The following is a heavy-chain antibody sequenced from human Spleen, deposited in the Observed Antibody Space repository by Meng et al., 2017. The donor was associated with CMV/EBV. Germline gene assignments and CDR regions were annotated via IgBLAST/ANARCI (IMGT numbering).Heavy chain of an antibody. CDR1: SSEA. Sequence: SSEAIVWGRQAHGQGLEWMGRIIPILGIANYTQKFQGRVTITADKSTSTAYMELSSLRSEDTAVYYCARDLDYDILTGYFESNWFDPWGQGTLVTVSS. J-gene: IGHJ5*02. D-gene: IGHD3-9*01. CDR3: ARDLDYDILTGYFESNWFDP. CDR2: IIPILGIA. V-gene: IGHV1-69*04.